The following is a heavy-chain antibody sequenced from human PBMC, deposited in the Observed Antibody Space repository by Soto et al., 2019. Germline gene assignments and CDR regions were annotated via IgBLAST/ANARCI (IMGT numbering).Heavy chain of an antibody. CDR3: TATRGYCSGGSCYGGYNWFDP. D-gene: IGHD2-15*01. J-gene: IGHJ5*02. CDR1: GFTFGDYA. CDR2: IKNKAYGGTT. Sequence: GGSLRLSCTASGFTFGDYAMSWFRQAPGKGLEWVGFIKNKAYGGTTEYAASVKGRFTISRDDSKSIAYLQMNSLKTEDTAVYYCTATRGYCSGGSCYGGYNWFDPWGQGTLVTVSS. V-gene: IGHV3-49*03.